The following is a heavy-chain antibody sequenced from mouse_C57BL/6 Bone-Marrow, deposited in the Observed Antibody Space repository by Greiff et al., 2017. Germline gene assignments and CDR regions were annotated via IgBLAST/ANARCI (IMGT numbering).Heavy chain of an antibody. Sequence: QVQLKESGPGLVQPSQSLSITCTVSGFSLTSYGVHWVRQSPGKGLEWLGVIWSGGSTDYNAAFISRLSISKDNSKSQVFFKMNSLQADDTAIYYCARKGDYGSRGYAMDYWGQGTSVTVSS. D-gene: IGHD1-1*01. CDR3: ARKGDYGSRGYAMDY. CDR1: GFSLTSYG. CDR2: IWSGGST. V-gene: IGHV2-2*01. J-gene: IGHJ4*01.